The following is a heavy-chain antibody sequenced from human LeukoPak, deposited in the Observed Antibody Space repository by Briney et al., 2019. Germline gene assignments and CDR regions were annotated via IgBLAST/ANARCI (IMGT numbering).Heavy chain of an antibody. V-gene: IGHV3-11*01. D-gene: IGHD5-18*01. J-gene: IGHJ4*02. CDR2: ISSSGSTI. CDR1: GFTFSDYY. CDR3: ASTLSDTAMVIDY. Sequence: GGALRLSCAASGFTFSDYYMSWIRQAPGKGLEGVSYISSSGSTIYYADSVKGRFTISRDNAKNSLYLQMNSLRAEDTAVYYCASTLSDTAMVIDYWGQGTLVTVSS.